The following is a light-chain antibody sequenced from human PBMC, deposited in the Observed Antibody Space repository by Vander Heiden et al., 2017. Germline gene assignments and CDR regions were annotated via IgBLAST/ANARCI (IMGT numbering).Light chain of an antibody. CDR3: QQSVLVPYS. J-gene: IGKJ3*01. CDR2: DAT. CDR1: QDMTYR. Sequence: DIYLTQSPSSLSASIGDRVTITCQASQDMTYRLNWFQQKPGKAPKLLIYDATNLETGVPSRFSGSGSGTHFSFIISSLQPEDIATYYCQQSVLVPYSFGPGTTVD. V-gene: IGKV1-33*01.